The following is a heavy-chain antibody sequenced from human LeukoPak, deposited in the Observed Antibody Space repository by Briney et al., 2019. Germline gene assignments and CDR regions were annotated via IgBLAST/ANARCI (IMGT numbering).Heavy chain of an antibody. D-gene: IGHD3-10*01. J-gene: IGHJ4*02. Sequence: GGSLRLSCAASGFTFSSYSMNWVRQAPGKGLEWVSYISSSSSTIYYADSVKGRFTISRDNAKNSLYLQMNSLRAEDTALYYCAKALRAYGSGSYYFDYWGQGTLVTVSS. CDR1: GFTFSSYS. V-gene: IGHV3-48*01. CDR3: AKALRAYGSGSYYFDY. CDR2: ISSSSSTI.